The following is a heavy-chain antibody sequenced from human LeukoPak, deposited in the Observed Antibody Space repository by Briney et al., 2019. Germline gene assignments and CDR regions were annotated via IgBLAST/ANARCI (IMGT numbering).Heavy chain of an antibody. J-gene: IGHJ2*01. CDR1: GGSTSTYY. V-gene: IGHV4-4*07. Sequence: PSETLSLTCTVSGGSTSTYYWSWILQPAGKRLEWIGRIYSSVSVNYNPSLKSRVTMSVDTSKNQFSLKLSSVTAADTAVYYCARGDYWYFDLWGRGTLVTVSS. CDR2: IYSSVSV. CDR3: ARGDYWYFDL.